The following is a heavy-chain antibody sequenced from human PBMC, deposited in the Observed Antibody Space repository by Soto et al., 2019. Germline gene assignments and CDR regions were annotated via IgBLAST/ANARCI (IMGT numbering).Heavy chain of an antibody. D-gene: IGHD6-19*01. V-gene: IGHV1-8*01. CDR2: MKPNRGNT. Sequence: ASVKVSCKASGYTFTSYDINWVRQATGQGLEWKGWMKPNRGNTGYAQKIQGRVTMTRNTSISTTYKELSSLRSEDTAVYYCARGDSSGSLPYWGQGTLVTVSS. CDR3: ARGDSSGSLPY. CDR1: GYTFTSYD. J-gene: IGHJ4*02.